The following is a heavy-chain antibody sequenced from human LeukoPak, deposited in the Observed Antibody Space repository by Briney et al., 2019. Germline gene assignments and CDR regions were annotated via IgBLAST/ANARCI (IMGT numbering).Heavy chain of an antibody. CDR3: ARVGGASSGRYFGTLAQYYYYYMDV. CDR2: ISAYNGNT. Sequence: ASVKVSCKASGYTFTSYGISWVRQAPGQGLEWMGWISAYNGNTNYAQQLQGRVTMTTDTSTSTAYMELRSLRSDDTAVYYCARVGGASSGRYFGTLAQYYYYYMDVWGKGTTVTVSS. D-gene: IGHD6-19*01. CDR1: GYTFTSYG. J-gene: IGHJ6*03. V-gene: IGHV1-18*01.